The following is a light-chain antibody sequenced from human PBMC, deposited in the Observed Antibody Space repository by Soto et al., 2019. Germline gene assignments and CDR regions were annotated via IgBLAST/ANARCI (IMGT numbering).Light chain of an antibody. CDR1: QSISSW. Sequence: DIQMTHSPSTLSASVGDRVTITCRASQSISSWLAWYQQKPGNAPKVLIYKASNLETGVPSRFSGSGSETEFTLTISSLQPDDFATYYCQQYNGYPYTFGQGTKLEIK. J-gene: IGKJ2*01. CDR2: KAS. V-gene: IGKV1-5*03. CDR3: QQYNGYPYT.